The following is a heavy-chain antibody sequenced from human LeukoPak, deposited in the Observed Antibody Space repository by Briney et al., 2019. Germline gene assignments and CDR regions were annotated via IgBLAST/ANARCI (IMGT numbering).Heavy chain of an antibody. CDR3: ARDRYYYGSGSYPYMDV. CDR1: GVSISSYY. Sequence: SETLSLTCTVSGVSISSYYWSWIRQPAGKGLEWIGRIHTSGSTKYNPSLMRRVTMSVDTSKNQFSLKVSSVTAADTAVYYCARDRYYYGSGSYPYMDVWGKGTTVTISS. CDR2: IHTSGST. V-gene: IGHV4-4*07. D-gene: IGHD3-10*01. J-gene: IGHJ6*03.